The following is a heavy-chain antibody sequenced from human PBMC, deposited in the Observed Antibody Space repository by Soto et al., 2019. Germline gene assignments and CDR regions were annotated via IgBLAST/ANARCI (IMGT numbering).Heavy chain of an antibody. D-gene: IGHD2-2*01. CDR2: FDPEDGET. Sequence: ASVKVSCKVSGYTLTELSMHWVRQAPGKGLEWMGGFDPEDGETIYAQKFQGRVTMTEDTSTDTAYMELSSLRSEDTAVYYCATARIVLVPAATHYGMDVWGQGTTVTVSS. J-gene: IGHJ6*02. CDR3: ATARIVLVPAATHYGMDV. CDR1: GYTLTELS. V-gene: IGHV1-24*01.